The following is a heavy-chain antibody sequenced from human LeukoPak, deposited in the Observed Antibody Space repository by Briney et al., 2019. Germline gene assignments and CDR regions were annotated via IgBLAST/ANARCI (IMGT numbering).Heavy chain of an antibody. D-gene: IGHD1-26*01. CDR3: ARGVPPVGASPYFDY. CDR2: IYYSGST. V-gene: IGHV4-59*12. Sequence: SETLSLTCTVSGGSISSYYWSWIRQAPGKGLEWIGYIYYSGSTNYNPSLKSRVTISVDTSKNQFSLKLSSVTAADTAVYYCARGVPPVGASPYFDYWGQGTLVTVSS. J-gene: IGHJ4*02. CDR1: GGSISSYY.